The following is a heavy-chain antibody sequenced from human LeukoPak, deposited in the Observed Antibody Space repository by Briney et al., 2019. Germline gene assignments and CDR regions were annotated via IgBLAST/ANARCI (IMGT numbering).Heavy chain of an antibody. V-gene: IGHV3-23*01. Sequence: GGSLRLSCAASGFTFSSYGMSWVGQAPGQGLEWVSAISGSGGSTYYADSVKGRFTISRDNSKTTLYLQMKSLRAEDTAVYYCAKDPYSGSYYVVRYNWFDPWGQGTLVTASS. CDR1: GFTFSSYG. D-gene: IGHD1-26*01. CDR2: ISGSGGST. CDR3: AKDPYSGSYYVVRYNWFDP. J-gene: IGHJ5*02.